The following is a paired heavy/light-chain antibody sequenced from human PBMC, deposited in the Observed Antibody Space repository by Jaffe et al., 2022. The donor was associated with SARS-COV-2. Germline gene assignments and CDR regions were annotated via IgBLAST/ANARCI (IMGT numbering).Heavy chain of an antibody. D-gene: IGHD6-13*01. CDR2: IYWDDDQ. V-gene: IGHV2-5*02. J-gene: IGHJ5*02. CDR3: AHRRRSSWYFGPFDP. CDR1: GFSLTTDGVG. Sequence: QITLKESGPTVVKPTQTLTLTCTFSGFSLTTDGVGVGWIRQPPGKALEWLALIYWDDDQDYSPSLKSRLTITKDTSKNQVVLTMTNMDPVDTATYYCAHRRRSSWYFGPFDPWGQGTPVTVSS.
Light chain of an antibody. Sequence: IVLTQSPGTLSLSPGERATLSCRASQSLSKIYLAWYQQKPGQAPRLLIYGASTRATGIPDRFSGSGSGTDFTLTISRLEPEDFAVYYCQQYDRSPFTFGPGTKVEIK. CDR3: QQYDRSPFT. CDR2: GAS. V-gene: IGKV3-20*01. CDR1: QSLSKIY. J-gene: IGKJ3*01.